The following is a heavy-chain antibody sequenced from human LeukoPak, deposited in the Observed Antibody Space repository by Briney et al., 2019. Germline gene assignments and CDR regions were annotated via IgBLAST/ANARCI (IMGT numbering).Heavy chain of an antibody. J-gene: IGHJ4*02. CDR3: ARLSDYDSSGYYYLRNLPFDY. V-gene: IGHV3-21*01. D-gene: IGHD3-22*01. CDR2: ISSSSSYI. CDR1: GFTFSSYS. Sequence: KAGGSLRLSCAASGFTFSSYSMNWVRQAPGKGLEWVSSISSSSSYIYYADSVKGRFTISRDNAKNSLYLQMNSLRAEDTAVYYCARLSDYDSSGYYYLRNLPFDYWGQGTLVTVSS.